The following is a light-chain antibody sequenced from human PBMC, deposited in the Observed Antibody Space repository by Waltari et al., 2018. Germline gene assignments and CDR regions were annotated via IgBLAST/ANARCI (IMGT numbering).Light chain of an antibody. CDR2: AAF. CDR1: PSISAW. J-gene: IGKJ4*01. CDR3: QQCNTLPFA. Sequence: DIQMTQSPSSVSASVGDTVTITCRASPSISAWLAWYQQKPGKAPKLLISAAFNLQSVVPSRFSGSRSGTDFSLTISSLQPEDFATYYCQQCNTLPFAFGGGTTVEIK. V-gene: IGKV1D-12*01.